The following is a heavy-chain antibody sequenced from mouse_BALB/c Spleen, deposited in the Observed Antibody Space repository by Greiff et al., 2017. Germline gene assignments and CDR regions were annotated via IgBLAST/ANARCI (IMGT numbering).Heavy chain of an antibody. CDR3: ARSGYYGSRALDY. V-gene: IGHV1-9*01. Sequence: QVQLKESGAELMKPGASVKISCKATGYTFSSYWIEWVKQRPGHGLEWIGEILPGSGSTNYNEKFKGKATFTADTSSNTAYMQLSSLTSEDSAVYYCARSGYYGSRALDYWGQGTTLTVSS. D-gene: IGHD1-1*01. CDR1: GYTFSSYW. J-gene: IGHJ2*01. CDR2: ILPGSGST.